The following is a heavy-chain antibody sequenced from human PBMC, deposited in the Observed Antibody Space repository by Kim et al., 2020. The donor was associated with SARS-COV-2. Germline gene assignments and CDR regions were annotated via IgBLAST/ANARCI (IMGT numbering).Heavy chain of an antibody. Sequence: SETLSLTCAVYGGSFSGYYWSWIRQPPGKGLEWIGEINHSGSTNYNPSLKSRVTISVDTSKNQFSLKLSSVTAADTAVYYCARRYSYRHWYFDLWGRGTLVTVSS. J-gene: IGHJ2*01. D-gene: IGHD5-18*01. CDR3: ARRYSYRHWYFDL. CDR2: INHSGST. CDR1: GGSFSGYY. V-gene: IGHV4-34*01.